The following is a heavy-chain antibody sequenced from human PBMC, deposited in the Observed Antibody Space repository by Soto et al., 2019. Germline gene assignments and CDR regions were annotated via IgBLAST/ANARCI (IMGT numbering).Heavy chain of an antibody. CDR3: ARDNADYGGNLNAFDI. CDR2: IYYSGST. CDR1: GGSISGYY. Sequence: SETLSLTCTVSGGSISGYYWSWIRQPPGKGLEWIGYIYYSGSTNYNPSLKSRVTISVDTSKNQFSLKLSSVTAADTAVYYCARDNADYGGNLNAFDIWGQGTMVTVSS. J-gene: IGHJ3*02. D-gene: IGHD4-17*01. V-gene: IGHV4-59*01.